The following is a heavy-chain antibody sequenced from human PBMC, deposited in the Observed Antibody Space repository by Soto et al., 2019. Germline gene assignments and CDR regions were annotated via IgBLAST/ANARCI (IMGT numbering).Heavy chain of an antibody. D-gene: IGHD3-16*01. V-gene: IGHV3-23*01. Sequence: ELQLLESGGGLVQPGGSLTLSCTASGFPFSRVDMSWVRQAPGQGLEWVASISANGGSRGGAYYADSVMGRFTISRDNSKRPLYLQVDSLTGGDTAVYFCASAKEGGVAPLDIGGQGPMVTVSS. CDR1: GFPFSRVD. CDR2: NGGSRGGA. J-gene: IGHJ3*02. CDR3: ASAKEGGVAPLDI.